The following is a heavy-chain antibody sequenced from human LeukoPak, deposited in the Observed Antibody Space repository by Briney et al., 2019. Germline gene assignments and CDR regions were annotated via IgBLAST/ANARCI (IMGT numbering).Heavy chain of an antibody. Sequence: GGSLRLSCAASGFTFSDYYMSWIRQAPDKGLEWVSYISSRGKTIHYADSVKGRFTTSRDNAEMSLYLQMDSLRAEDTAIYFCARGRDGYKDWGPGTRVTVSS. CDR2: ISSRGKTI. CDR1: GFTFSDYY. J-gene: IGHJ4*02. D-gene: IGHD5-24*01. CDR3: ARGRDGYKD. V-gene: IGHV3-11*01.